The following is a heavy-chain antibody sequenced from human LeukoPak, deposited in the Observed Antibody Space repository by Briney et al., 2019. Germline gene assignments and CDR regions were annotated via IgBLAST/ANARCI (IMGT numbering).Heavy chain of an antibody. J-gene: IGHJ3*02. CDR2: INPSGGST. Sequence: ASVTVSCTASGYTFTIYYMHWVRQAPGQGLEWMGIINPSGGSTSYAQKFQGRVTMTRDTSTSTVYMELSSLRSEDTAVYYCAREYTSAIYDFWSGLDAFDIWGQGTMATVSS. CDR3: AREYTSAIYDFWSGLDAFDI. V-gene: IGHV1-46*01. CDR1: GYTFTIYY. D-gene: IGHD3-3*01.